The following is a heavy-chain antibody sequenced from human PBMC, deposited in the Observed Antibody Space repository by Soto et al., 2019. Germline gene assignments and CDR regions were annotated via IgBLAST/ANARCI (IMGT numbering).Heavy chain of an antibody. CDR2: IIPIFGTV. J-gene: IGHJ2*01. Sequence: QVQLVQSGAEVKKPGSSVKVSCKASGGTFSNYPISWVRQAPGQGLEWMEGIIPIFGTVNYAQKFQGRVTITADESTSTVYMELSSLRSEDTAVYYCARGNHRWLQLWYFDLWGRGTLVTVSS. CDR3: ARGNHRWLQLWYFDL. CDR1: GGTFSNYP. D-gene: IGHD5-12*01. V-gene: IGHV1-69*12.